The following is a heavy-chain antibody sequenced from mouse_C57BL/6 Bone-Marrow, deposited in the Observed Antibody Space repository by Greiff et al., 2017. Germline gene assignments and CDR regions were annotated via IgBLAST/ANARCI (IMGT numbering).Heavy chain of an antibody. CDR1: GFTFSDYY. J-gene: IGHJ2*01. Sequence: EVMLVESEGGLVQPGSSMKLSCTASGFTFSDYYMAWVRQVPEKGLEWVVNINYDGSSTYYLDSLKGRFIISRDNAKNILDLQMSSLKSEDTATYYCARAYYDYDPTGFFDYWGQGTTLTVSS. CDR2: INYDGSST. V-gene: IGHV5-16*01. D-gene: IGHD2-4*01. CDR3: ARAYYDYDPTGFFDY.